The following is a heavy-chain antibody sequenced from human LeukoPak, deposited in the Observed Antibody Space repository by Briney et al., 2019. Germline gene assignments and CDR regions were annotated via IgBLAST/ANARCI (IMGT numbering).Heavy chain of an antibody. CDR2: INPSGGST. CDR3: ARGPLRGVRQKNWFDP. Sequence: ASVKVSCKASGYTFTNYYMHWVRQAPGQGLEWMGIINPSGGSTSYAQKFQGRVTITRNTSISTAYMELSSLRSEDTAVYYCARGPLRGVRQKNWFDPWGQGTLVTVSS. V-gene: IGHV1-46*01. J-gene: IGHJ5*02. CDR1: GYTFTNYY. D-gene: IGHD3-10*01.